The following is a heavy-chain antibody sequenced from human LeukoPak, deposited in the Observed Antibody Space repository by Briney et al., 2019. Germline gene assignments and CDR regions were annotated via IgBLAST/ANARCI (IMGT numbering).Heavy chain of an antibody. D-gene: IGHD6-19*01. J-gene: IGHJ4*02. V-gene: IGHV3-23*01. CDR3: AKIPGYSSGWYYFDY. Sequence: QPGGSLRLSCAASGFTFSSYWMSWVRQAPGKGLEWVSAISGSGGSTYYADSVKGRFTISRDNSKNTLYLQMNSLRAEDTAVYYCAKIPGYSSGWYYFDYWGQGTLVTVSS. CDR1: GFTFSSYW. CDR2: ISGSGGST.